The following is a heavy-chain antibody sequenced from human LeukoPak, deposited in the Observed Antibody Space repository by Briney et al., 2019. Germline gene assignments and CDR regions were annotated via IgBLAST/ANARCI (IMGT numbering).Heavy chain of an antibody. CDR3: AKDGDWRPAAD. J-gene: IGHJ4*02. V-gene: IGHV3-23*01. D-gene: IGHD2-2*01. CDR1: EFTFSAYW. Sequence: PGGFLSLSCPASEFTFSAYWMHWVRQAQWKGLVWVSSITAAGGGANYPDSVKGRFTISRDNSKNTLYLQMNSLRAEDTAIYYCAKDGDWRPAADWGQGTLVTVSS. CDR2: ITAAGGGA.